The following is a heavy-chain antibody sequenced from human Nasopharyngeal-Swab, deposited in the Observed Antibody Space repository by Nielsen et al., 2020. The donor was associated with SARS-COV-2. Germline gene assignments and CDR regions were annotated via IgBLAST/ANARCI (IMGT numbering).Heavy chain of an antibody. CDR1: GFTFSDYY. Sequence: LKISCAASGFTFSDYYMSWIRQAPGKGLEWVSYISSSGSTIYYADSVKGRFTISRDNADNSLYLQMSSLTAGDTAVYYCAKVGGYGSYSLDYWGQGSLVTVSS. V-gene: IGHV3-11*04. D-gene: IGHD6-19*01. J-gene: IGHJ4*02. CDR3: AKVGGYGSYSLDY. CDR2: ISSSGSTI.